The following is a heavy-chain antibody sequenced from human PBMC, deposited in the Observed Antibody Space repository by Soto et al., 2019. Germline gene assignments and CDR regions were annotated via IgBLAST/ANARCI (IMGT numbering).Heavy chain of an antibody. Sequence: SVKVSCKASGGTFSSYAISWVRQAPGQGLEWMGGIIPIFGTANYAQKLQGRVTMTTDTSTSTAYMELRSLRSDDTAVYYCARGTIFGVVIEVGLDYWGQGTLVTVSS. CDR3: ARGTIFGVVIEVGLDY. CDR1: GGTFSSYA. D-gene: IGHD3-3*01. CDR2: IIPIFGTA. J-gene: IGHJ4*02. V-gene: IGHV1-69*05.